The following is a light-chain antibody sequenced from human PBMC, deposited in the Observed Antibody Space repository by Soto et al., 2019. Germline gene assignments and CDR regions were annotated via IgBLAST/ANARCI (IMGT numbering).Light chain of an antibody. Sequence: ENILTQSPGTLSLSPGERATLSCRASQSVGSTYLGWYQQKPGQAPRLLIYDASSRATGIPDRFSGSVSGTDFTLTISILEPEDFAVYYCQQYISSPYSFGQGTKLEIK. CDR3: QQYISSPYS. CDR1: QSVGSTY. V-gene: IGKV3-20*01. CDR2: DAS. J-gene: IGKJ2*01.